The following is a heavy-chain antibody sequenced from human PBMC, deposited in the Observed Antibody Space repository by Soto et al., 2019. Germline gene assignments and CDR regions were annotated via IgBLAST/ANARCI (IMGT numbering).Heavy chain of an antibody. CDR1: GGTFSSYT. CDR2: IIPILGIA. J-gene: IGHJ4*02. CDR3: ARVLRGSGSSFDY. V-gene: IGHV1-69*02. Sequence: QVQLVQSGAEVKKPGSSVKVSCKASGGTFSSYTISWVRQAPGQGLEWMGRIIPILGIANYAQKFQGRVTITEDKSTSTAYMELSSLRSEDTAVYYCARVLRGSGSSFDYWGQGTLVTVSS. D-gene: IGHD3-10*01.